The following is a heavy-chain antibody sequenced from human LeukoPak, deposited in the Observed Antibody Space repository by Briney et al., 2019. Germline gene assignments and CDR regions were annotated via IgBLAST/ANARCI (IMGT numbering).Heavy chain of an antibody. CDR1: GFTFSSYW. CDR2: INSDGSST. CDR3: ARGPQYDFWSGSHDY. Sequence: GGSLRLSCAASGFTFSSYWMHWVRQAPGKGLVWVSRINSDGSSTSYADSVKGRFTTSRDNAKNTLYLQMNSLRAEDTAVYYCARGPQYDFWSGSHDYWGQGTLVTVSS. J-gene: IGHJ4*02. V-gene: IGHV3-74*01. D-gene: IGHD3-3*01.